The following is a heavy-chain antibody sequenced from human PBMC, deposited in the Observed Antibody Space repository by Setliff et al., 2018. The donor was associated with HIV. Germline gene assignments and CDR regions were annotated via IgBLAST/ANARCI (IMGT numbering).Heavy chain of an antibody. CDR3: ARRPVSDTFDV. CDR1: GSTFANYW. J-gene: IGHJ3*01. CDR2: IYLGDSDT. V-gene: IGHV5-51*01. Sequence: PGESLKISCKGSGSTFANYWIGWVRQMPGKGLEWMGIIYLGDSDTRYSPSFQGQVTISADKSISTAYLQWSSLKASDTAMYFCARRPVSDTFDVWGQGTMVTVSS.